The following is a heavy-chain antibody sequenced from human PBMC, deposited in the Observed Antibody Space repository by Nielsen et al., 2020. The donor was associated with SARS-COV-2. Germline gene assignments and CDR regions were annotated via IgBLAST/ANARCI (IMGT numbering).Heavy chain of an antibody. CDR2: INWRGSAT. D-gene: IGHD2-15*01. J-gene: IGHJ6*02. CDR3: ARAGIVVVVAYYGTDV. CDR1: GFTFDDYG. Sequence: GGSLRLSCTTSGFTFDDYGMNWVRQVPGKGLEWVFGINWRGSATRYADSVKGRFTISRDNAKNSLYLQMNSLRAEDTAVYYCARAGIVVVVAYYGTDVWGQGTTVTVSS. V-gene: IGHV3-20*04.